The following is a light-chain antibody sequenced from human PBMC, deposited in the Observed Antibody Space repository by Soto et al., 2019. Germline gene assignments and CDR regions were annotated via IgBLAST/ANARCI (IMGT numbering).Light chain of an antibody. Sequence: QSVLTQPPSVSGAPGQRVTISCTGSSSNIGAGYDVHWYQQLPGTAPKLLIYGNSKRPSGVPDRFSGSKSGTSASLAITGLQAEDEADYECQSYGSRLSPVVFGGGTKLTVL. CDR3: QSYGSRLSPVV. CDR2: GNS. V-gene: IGLV1-40*01. J-gene: IGLJ2*01. CDR1: SSNIGAGYD.